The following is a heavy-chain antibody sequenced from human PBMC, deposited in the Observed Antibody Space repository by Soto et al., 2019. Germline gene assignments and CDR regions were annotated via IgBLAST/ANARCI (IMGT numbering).Heavy chain of an antibody. CDR3: AGKVDTALGA. Sequence: QVQLQESGPGLVKPSGTLSLTCAVSGGSISRSNWWTWVRQPPGKGLERIGAIYHSESTNYNPSLKSRVSFSVDKSKTLFSLRLPSFTAADTAVYYCAGKVDTALGAWGQGIMATVSS. CDR2: IYHSEST. J-gene: IGHJ5*02. CDR1: GGSISRSNW. D-gene: IGHD5-18*01. V-gene: IGHV4-4*02.